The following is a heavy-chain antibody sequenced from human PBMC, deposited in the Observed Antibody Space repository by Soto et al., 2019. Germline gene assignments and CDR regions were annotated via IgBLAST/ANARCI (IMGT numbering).Heavy chain of an antibody. D-gene: IGHD2-8*02. CDR2: INPNSGAT. J-gene: IGHJ4*01. CDR3: ARGGGTVGVCTASFDY. CDR1: GYPFTDFY. V-gene: IGHV1-2*02. Sequence: SVKVSCKASGYPFTDFYIHWVRQAPGQGLEWMGWINPNSGATKSAPRFQGSVSLTRDTSISTAYMEVTGLRSDDTAVYYCARGGGTVGVCTASFDYWGKGTEVTVTS.